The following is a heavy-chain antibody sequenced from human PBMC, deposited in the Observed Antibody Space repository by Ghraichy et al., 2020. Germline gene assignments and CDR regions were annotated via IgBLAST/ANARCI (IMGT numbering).Heavy chain of an antibody. D-gene: IGHD6-6*01. CDR2: IYYSGST. J-gene: IGHJ6*02. V-gene: IGHV4-59*01. CDR3: ARTRVEYSTLYGMDV. CDR1: GDSISSYY. Sequence: SQTLSLTCTVSGDSISSYYWSWIRQPPGKELEWIGYIYYSGSTNYNPSLKSRVTISVDTSKNHFSLKLSSVTAADTALYYCARTRVEYSTLYGMDVWGQGTTVTVSS.